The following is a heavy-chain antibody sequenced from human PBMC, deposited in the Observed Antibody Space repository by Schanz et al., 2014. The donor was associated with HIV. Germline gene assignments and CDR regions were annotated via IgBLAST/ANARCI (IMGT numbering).Heavy chain of an antibody. CDR2: ISYDGSNQ. J-gene: IGHJ6*02. CDR3: ARVANWDYYGMDV. V-gene: IGHV3-30*03. CDR1: GFPFSGFG. Sequence: QVQLVESGGGVVQPGTSLRLSCAASGFPFSGFGIHWVRQAPGKGLDWVAVISYDGSNQYYADSVKGRFTISRDNSKNTLYLQMNSLRTEDTAVYYCARVANWDYYGMDVWGRGTTVTVSS. D-gene: IGHD3-16*01.